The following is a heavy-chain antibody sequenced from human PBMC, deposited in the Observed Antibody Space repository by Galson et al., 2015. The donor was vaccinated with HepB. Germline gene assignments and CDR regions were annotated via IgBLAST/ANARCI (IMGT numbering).Heavy chain of an antibody. CDR1: GFTFSSDA. J-gene: IGHJ4*02. CDR3: AKIPLRFLEWYPVLVDY. V-gene: IGHV3-23*01. CDR2: ISGSGGTK. Sequence: SLRLSCAASGFTFSSDAMSWVRQAPGKGLEWVSGISGSGGTKYYADSVKGRFTISRDNSKNTLYLQMNSLRVEDTAVYYRAKIPLRFLEWYPVLVDYWGQGTLVTVSS. D-gene: IGHD3-3*01.